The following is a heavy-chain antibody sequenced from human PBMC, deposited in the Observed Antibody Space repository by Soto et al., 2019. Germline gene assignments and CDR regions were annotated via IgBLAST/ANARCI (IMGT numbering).Heavy chain of an antibody. J-gene: IGHJ4*02. V-gene: IGHV4-31*03. CDR3: ARHYAVVLYHFDY. Sequence: SETLSLTCTVSGGSISSGGYYWSWIRQHPGKGLEWIGYIYYSGSTYYNPSLKSRVTISVDTSKNQFSLKLSSVTAADTAVYYCARHYAVVLYHFDYWGLGTLVTGAS. D-gene: IGHD2-15*01. CDR1: GGSISSGGYY. CDR2: IYYSGST.